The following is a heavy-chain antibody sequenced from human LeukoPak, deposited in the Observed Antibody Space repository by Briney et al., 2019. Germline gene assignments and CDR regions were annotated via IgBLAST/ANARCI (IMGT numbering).Heavy chain of an antibody. CDR1: GYTFTSYD. J-gene: IGHJ6*02. CDR3: ARGQGARKLWFGEGPYGMDV. D-gene: IGHD3-10*01. CDR2: MNPNSGNT. V-gene: IGHV1-8*01. Sequence: ASVKVSCKASGYTFTSYDINWVRQATGQGLEWMGWMNPNSGNTGYAQKFQGRVTMTRNTSISTAYMELSSLRSEDTAVYYCARGQGARKLWFGEGPYGMDVWGQGTTVTVSS.